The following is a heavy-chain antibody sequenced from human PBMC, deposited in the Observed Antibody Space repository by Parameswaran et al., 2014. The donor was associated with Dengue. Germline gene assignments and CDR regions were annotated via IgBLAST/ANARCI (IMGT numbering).Heavy chain of an antibody. CDR3: ARGQGYGSRQNWFDP. Sequence: WVRQAPGQGLEWMGWISAYNGNTNYAQKLQGRVTMTTDTSTSTAYMELRSLRSDDTAVYYCARGQGYGSRQNWFDPWGQGTLVTVSS. D-gene: IGHD3-10*01. CDR2: ISAYNGNT. J-gene: IGHJ5*02. V-gene: IGHV1-18*01.